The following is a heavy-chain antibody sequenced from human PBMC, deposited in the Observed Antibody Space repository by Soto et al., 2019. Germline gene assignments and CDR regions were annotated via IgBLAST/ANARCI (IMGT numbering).Heavy chain of an antibody. CDR2: ISGSGGST. V-gene: IGHV3-23*01. Sequence: EGSLILSCAASGFTFSSYAMSWVRPAPGKGLEWVSAISGSGGSTYYADSVKGRFTISRDNSKNTLYLQMNSLRAEDTAVYYCAKVGGKAAAGTWGIYYYYGMDVWGQGTTVTVS. CDR1: GFTFSSYA. D-gene: IGHD6-13*01. CDR3: AKVGGKAAAGTWGIYYYYGMDV. J-gene: IGHJ6*02.